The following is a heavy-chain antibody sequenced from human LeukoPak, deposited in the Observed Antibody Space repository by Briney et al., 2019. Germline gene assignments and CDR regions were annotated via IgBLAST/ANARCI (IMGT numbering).Heavy chain of an antibody. V-gene: IGHV3-23*01. CDR2: IGSSDGST. CDR1: GFTFRRYA. D-gene: IGHD3-10*01. J-gene: IGHJ4*02. CDR3: AKDLWFGDLSFGDY. Sequence: GGSLRLSCAASGFTFRRYAMSWVRQAPGKGLEWVSGIGSSDGSTYYADSVKGRFTISRDNSKNTLYLQMNSLRAEDTAVYYCAKDLWFGDLSFGDYWGQGTLVTVSS.